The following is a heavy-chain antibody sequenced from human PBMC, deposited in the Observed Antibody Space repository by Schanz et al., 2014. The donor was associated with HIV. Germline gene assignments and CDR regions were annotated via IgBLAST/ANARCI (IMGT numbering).Heavy chain of an antibody. D-gene: IGHD1-20*01. Sequence: EVQLVESGGGLIQPGGSLRLSCAASGFTVSSSHMSWVRQAPGRGLEWVSSISGGSGSTFYADSVKGRFTISRVNSKNTLYLQMNSLRAEDPAIYYCAKTSITLGMDVWGQGTTVTVSS. CDR1: GFTVSSSH. CDR2: ISGGSGST. J-gene: IGHJ6*02. CDR3: AKTSITLGMDV. V-gene: IGHV3-23*04.